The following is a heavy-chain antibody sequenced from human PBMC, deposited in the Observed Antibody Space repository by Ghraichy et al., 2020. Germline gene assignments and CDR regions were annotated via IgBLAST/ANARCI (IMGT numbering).Heavy chain of an antibody. J-gene: IGHJ3*01. V-gene: IGHV1-8*01. Sequence: ASVKVSCKASGYTFTSYDINWVRQATGQGLEWMGWINPNSGNTGYAQKFQGRVTMTRNTSISTAYMELSSLRSEDTAVYYCARGWWVDGYHDAFDFWGQGTLVTVSS. CDR1: GYTFTSYD. D-gene: IGHD5-24*01. CDR3: ARGWWVDGYHDAFDF. CDR2: INPNSGNT.